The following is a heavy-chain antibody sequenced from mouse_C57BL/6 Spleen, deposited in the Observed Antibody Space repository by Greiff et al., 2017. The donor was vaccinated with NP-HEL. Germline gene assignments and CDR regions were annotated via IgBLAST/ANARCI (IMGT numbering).Heavy chain of an antibody. J-gene: IGHJ4*01. D-gene: IGHD2-1*01. Sequence: QVQLQQPGAELVRPGSSVKLSCKASGYTFTSYWMHWVKQRPIQGLEWIGNIDPSDSETHYNQKFKDKATLTVDKSSSTAYMQLSSLTSEDSAVYYCARGLYYGNYYYAMDYWGQGTSVTVSS. CDR3: ARGLYYGNYYYAMDY. V-gene: IGHV1-52*01. CDR1: GYTFTSYW. CDR2: IDPSDSET.